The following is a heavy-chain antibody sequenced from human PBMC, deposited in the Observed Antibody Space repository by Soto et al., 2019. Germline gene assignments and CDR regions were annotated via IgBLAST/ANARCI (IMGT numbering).Heavy chain of an antibody. Sequence: QVQLVQSGAEEKKPGASVKVSCKASGYTFTSYAMHWVRQAPGQRLEWMGWINAGNGNTKYSRKFPGRVTITRDTSRSTAYMERSSLRSEGTAVYYWARGRTLTTPLAYWGQGTLVTAS. V-gene: IGHV1-3*05. CDR2: INAGNGNT. CDR1: GYTFTSYA. J-gene: IGHJ4*02. D-gene: IGHD3-22*01. CDR3: ARGRTLTTPLAY.